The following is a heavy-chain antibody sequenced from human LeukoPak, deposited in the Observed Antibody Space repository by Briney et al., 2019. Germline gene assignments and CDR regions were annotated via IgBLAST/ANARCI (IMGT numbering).Heavy chain of an antibody. CDR1: GFTFSSYA. V-gene: IGHV3-30*04. Sequence: GRSLRLSCAASGFTFSSYAMHWVRQAPGKGLEWVAVISYDGSNKYYADSVKGRFTISRDNSKNTLYLQMNSLRAEDTAVYYCARDKGGVTTRIDAFDIWGQGTMVTVSS. CDR3: ARDKGGVTTRIDAFDI. D-gene: IGHD4-17*01. CDR2: ISYDGSNK. J-gene: IGHJ3*02.